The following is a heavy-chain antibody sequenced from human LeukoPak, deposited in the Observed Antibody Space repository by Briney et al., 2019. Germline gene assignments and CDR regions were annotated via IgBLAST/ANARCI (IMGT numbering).Heavy chain of an antibody. CDR1: GFTFSSYW. D-gene: IGHD1-26*01. Sequence: GGSLRLSCAASGFTFSSYWMSWVRQAPGKGLEWVANIKQDGSEKYYVDSVKGRFTISRDSAKNSLYLQMNSLRAEDTAVYYCARYSGGYEVNYYYYYGMDVWGQGTTVTVSS. CDR3: ARYSGGYEVNYYYYYGMDV. V-gene: IGHV3-7*03. J-gene: IGHJ6*02. CDR2: IKQDGSEK.